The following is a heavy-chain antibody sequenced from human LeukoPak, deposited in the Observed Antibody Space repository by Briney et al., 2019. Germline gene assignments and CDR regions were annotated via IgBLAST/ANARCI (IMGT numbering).Heavy chain of an antibody. CDR1: GFTFSSYA. CDR2: ISYDGSNK. J-gene: IGHJ4*02. Sequence: PGGSLRLSCAASGFTFSSYAMHWARQAPGKGLEWVAVISYDGSNKYYADSVKGRFTISRDNSKNTLYLQMNSLRAEDTAVYYCARGYDFWSGYYSFDYWGQGTLVTVSS. V-gene: IGHV3-30-3*01. CDR3: ARGYDFWSGYYSFDY. D-gene: IGHD3-3*01.